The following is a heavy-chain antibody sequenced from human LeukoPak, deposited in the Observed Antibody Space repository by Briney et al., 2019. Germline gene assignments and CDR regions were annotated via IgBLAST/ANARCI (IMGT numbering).Heavy chain of an antibody. D-gene: IGHD5-24*01. CDR3: SAIEMATITDDD. J-gene: IGHJ4*02. V-gene: IGHV1-2*02. CDR2: INPNSGGT. Sequence: ASVKVSCKASGYTFTGYYMHWVRQAPGQGLEWMGWINPNSGGTNYAQKFQGRVTMTRDTSISTAYMELSRLRSDDTAVYYCSAIEMATITDDDWGQGTLVTVSS. CDR1: GYTFTGYY.